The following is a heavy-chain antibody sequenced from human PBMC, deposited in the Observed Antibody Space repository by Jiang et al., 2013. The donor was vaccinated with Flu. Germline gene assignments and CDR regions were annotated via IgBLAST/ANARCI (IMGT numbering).Heavy chain of an antibody. J-gene: IGHJ6*02. CDR3: ARHGLGGCNGIGCYTKFYYFGMDV. Sequence: SLRISCQGSGYSFSNYWINWVRQTPEKGLEWMGLIYPEDSDTRYTSSFHGHVTISADRSVSTGYLEWSSLRVSDSAMYYCARHGLGGCNGIGCYTKFYYFGMDVWGQGTTVTVSS. CDR1: GYSFSNYW. D-gene: IGHD2/OR15-2a*01. V-gene: IGHV5-51*01. CDR2: IYPEDSDT.